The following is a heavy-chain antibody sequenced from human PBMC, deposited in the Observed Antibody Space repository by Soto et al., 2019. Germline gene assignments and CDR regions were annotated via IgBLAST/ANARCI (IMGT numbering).Heavy chain of an antibody. D-gene: IGHD1-26*01. V-gene: IGHV4-39*01. J-gene: IGHJ4*02. Sequence: PSETLSLTCTVSGGCISSSDYYWGWIRQPPGKGLEWIGNIYYSGSASYNPSLKSRVTISVDTSKNQVSLKLSSVTAADTAVYNCARGLISGRHYSGDWYCFDSWGQGTQVTVSS. CDR1: GGCISSSDYY. CDR2: IYYSGSA. CDR3: ARGLISGRHYSGDWYCFDS.